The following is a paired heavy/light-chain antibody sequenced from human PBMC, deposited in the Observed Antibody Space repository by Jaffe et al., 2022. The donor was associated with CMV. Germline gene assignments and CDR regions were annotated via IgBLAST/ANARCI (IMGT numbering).Light chain of an antibody. CDR1: QIVSGNF. Sequence: EIVLTQSPGTLSVSPGDRATLSCRASQIVSGNFLAWYQQKPGQAPRLLIYGASSRAIGIPDRFTGSGSATEFILTISRVEPGDFAVYYCQQYDRLSSVWTFGQGTKVEVK. V-gene: IGKV3-20*01. CDR2: GAS. J-gene: IGKJ1*01. CDR3: QQYDRLSSVWT.
Heavy chain of an antibody. D-gene: IGHD3-22*01. CDR3: ARAPAPYVPGSSGYYFDY. CDR2: VFYSGRT. CDR1: GASVSTANYY. V-gene: IGHV4-61*01. J-gene: IGHJ4*02. Sequence: QVRLLESGPGLVKPSETLFLTCTVSGASVSTANYYWSWIRQPPGQSLEWIGSVFYSGRTIYSPSLRSRFTMSLDRSQNQVSLTLTSVTAADTAVYYCARAPAPYVPGSSGYYFDYWGQGTLATVSS.